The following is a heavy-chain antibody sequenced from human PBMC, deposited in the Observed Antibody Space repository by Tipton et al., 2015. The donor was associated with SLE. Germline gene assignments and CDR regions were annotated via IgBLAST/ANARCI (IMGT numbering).Heavy chain of an antibody. D-gene: IGHD2/OR15-2a*01. Sequence: GSLRLSCAASGFPFNKAYMTWVRQAPGKGLEWVGRIKSKGDGGTIDYSSAVKGRFTISRDDLKNTVYLQMNSLKTEDTAVYYCTTRMLISRLLVDPWGHGTLVTVSS. V-gene: IGHV3-15*01. J-gene: IGHJ5*02. CDR1: GFPFNKAY. CDR2: IKSKGDGGTI. CDR3: TTRMLISRLLVDP.